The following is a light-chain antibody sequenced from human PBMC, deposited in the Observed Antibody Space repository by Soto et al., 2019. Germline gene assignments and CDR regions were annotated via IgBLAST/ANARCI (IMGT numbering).Light chain of an antibody. CDR1: SSDVGTYNL. CDR3: CSYAGVNTYV. Sequence: QSVLTQPASVSGSPGQSITISCTGTSSDVGTYNLVSWYQQQPGKAPKLVIYEGSKRPSGVSNRFSGSKSGNTASLTISGLQAEDEAHYYCCSYAGVNTYVFGTGTKVTVL. CDR2: EGS. V-gene: IGLV2-23*01. J-gene: IGLJ1*01.